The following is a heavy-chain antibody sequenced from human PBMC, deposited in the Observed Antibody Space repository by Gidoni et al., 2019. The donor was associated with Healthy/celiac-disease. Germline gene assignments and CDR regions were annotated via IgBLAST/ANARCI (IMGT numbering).Heavy chain of an antibody. J-gene: IGHJ5*02. CDR3: ARDRPSGWGYGLFDP. V-gene: IGHV4-59*01. Sequence: QVQLQESGPGLVKPSETLSLTCTVSGGSISSYYWSWIRQPPGKGLEWIGYIYYSGSTNYNPSLKSRVTISVDTSKNQFSLKLSSVTAADTAVYYCARDRPSGWGYGLFDPWGQGTLVTVSS. CDR1: GGSISSYY. CDR2: IYYSGST. D-gene: IGHD6-19*01.